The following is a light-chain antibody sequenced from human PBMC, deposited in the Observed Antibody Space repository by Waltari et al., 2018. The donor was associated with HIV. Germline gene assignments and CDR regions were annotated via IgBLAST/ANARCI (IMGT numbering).Light chain of an antibody. CDR1: QSISSY. V-gene: IGKV1-39*01. CDR2: AAS. Sequence: DIQITQSPSSLSASVGDRVTITCRASQSISSYLNWYQQKPGKAPKLLIYAASSLQSGVPSRFSGSGSGTDFTLTISSLQPEDFATYYCQQSYSTPLTFGGGTKVEIK. J-gene: IGKJ4*01. CDR3: QQSYSTPLT.